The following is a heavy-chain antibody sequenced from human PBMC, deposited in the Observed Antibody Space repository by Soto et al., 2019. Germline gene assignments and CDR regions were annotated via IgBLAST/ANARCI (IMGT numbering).Heavy chain of an antibody. V-gene: IGHV4-30-4*01. Sequence: QAQLQESGPGLVKPSQTLSLTCTVSGGSISSDNHHWSWIRQPPGRGLEWIGSIHHTGSAYFNPSLKSRVAISVDTSKNQFSLKLNSVTAADTALYYCARAAGTAWFAPWGQGTLVTVSS. CDR3: ARAAGTAWFAP. CDR1: GGSISSDNHH. J-gene: IGHJ5*02. CDR2: IHHTGSA. D-gene: IGHD1-7*01.